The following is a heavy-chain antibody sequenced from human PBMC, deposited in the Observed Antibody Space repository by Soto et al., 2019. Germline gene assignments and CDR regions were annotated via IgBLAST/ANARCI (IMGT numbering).Heavy chain of an antibody. CDR2: IIPIFGTA. CDR3: AREYSRGYSAYGP. CDR1: GGTFSSYA. Sequence: SVKVSCKASGGTFSSYAISWVRQAPGQGLEWMGGIIPIFGTANYAQKFQGRVTITADKSTSTAYMELSSLRSEDTAVYYCAREYSRGYSAYGPWGQGTMVTVSS. J-gene: IGHJ3*01. D-gene: IGHD5-12*01. V-gene: IGHV1-69*06.